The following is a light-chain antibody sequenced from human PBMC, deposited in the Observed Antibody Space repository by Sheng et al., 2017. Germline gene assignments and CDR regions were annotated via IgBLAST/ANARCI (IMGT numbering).Light chain of an antibody. J-gene: IGKJ4*01. CDR3: QQYGGSPS. CDR2: GAS. V-gene: IGKV3-15*01. Sequence: DILMTQSPATLSVSPGERATLSCRASQSVSSNLAWYQQKPGQAPRLLIYGASTRATGIPARFSGSGSGTDFTLTISSLEPEDFAVYYCQQYGGSPSFGGGTKVDMK. CDR1: QSVSSN.